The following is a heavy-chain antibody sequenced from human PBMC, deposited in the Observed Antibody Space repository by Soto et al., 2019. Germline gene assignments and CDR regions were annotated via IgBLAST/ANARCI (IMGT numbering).Heavy chain of an antibody. D-gene: IGHD6-19*01. CDR3: ARRGQTAVAERWFDS. J-gene: IGHJ5*01. CDR2: VYASGRT. CDR1: GDFISIGSHF. V-gene: IGHV4-39*01. Sequence: PSETLSLTCSVSGDFISIGSHFWGWIRQPPGKGLEWIGSVYASGRTYQNTSLKSRVTISVDTSKNQFSLRLTSVTAADTAVYFCARRGQTAVAERWFDSWGQGTLVTVSS.